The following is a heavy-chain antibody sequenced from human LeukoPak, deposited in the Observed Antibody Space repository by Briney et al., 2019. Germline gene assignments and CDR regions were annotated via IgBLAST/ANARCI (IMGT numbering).Heavy chain of an antibody. D-gene: IGHD6-19*01. CDR2: IYTSGST. Sequence: SETLSLTCTVSGGSISIYYWSWIRQPAGKGLEWIGRIYTSGSTNYNPSLKSRVTMSVDTSKNQFSLKLSSVTAADTAVYYCAREPVAVAGIPTWFDPWGQGTLVTVSS. CDR1: GGSISIYY. CDR3: AREPVAVAGIPTWFDP. V-gene: IGHV4-4*07. J-gene: IGHJ5*02.